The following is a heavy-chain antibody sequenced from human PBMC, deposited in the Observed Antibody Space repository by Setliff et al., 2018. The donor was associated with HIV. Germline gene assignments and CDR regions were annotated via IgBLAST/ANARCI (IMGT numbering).Heavy chain of an antibody. V-gene: IGHV1-69*05. Sequence: SVKVSGKASGGTFSNYGMSWVRQAPGQGLEWMGGIIPISGTANYAQKFQGRVTITTDESTSTAYMELSGLRSEDTAVYYCARDFGGYCSSMSCPGLFDPWGQGTLVTVSS. J-gene: IGHJ5*02. D-gene: IGHD2-2*01. CDR1: GGTFSNYG. CDR2: IIPISGTA. CDR3: ARDFGGYCSSMSCPGLFDP.